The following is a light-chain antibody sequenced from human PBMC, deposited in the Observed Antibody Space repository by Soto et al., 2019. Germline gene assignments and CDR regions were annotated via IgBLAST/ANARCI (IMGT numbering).Light chain of an antibody. CDR1: SSDVGIYNL. J-gene: IGLJ2*01. CDR3: CSYAGSSTFS. V-gene: IGLV2-23*02. CDR2: EVS. Sequence: QSALTQPASVSGSPGQSITISCTGTSSDVGIYNLVSWYQQHPGKAPKLMIYEVSKRPSGVSNRFSGSKSGNTASLTISGLQAEDEADYYCCSYAGSSTFSFGGGTKVTVL.